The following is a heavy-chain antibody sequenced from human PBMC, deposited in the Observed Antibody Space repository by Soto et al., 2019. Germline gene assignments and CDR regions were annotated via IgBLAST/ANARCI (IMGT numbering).Heavy chain of an antibody. CDR1: GDSMNPYY. Sequence: QVQLQESGPGLVKPSETLSLTCTVSGDSMNPYYWSWIRQPPGKGLEWIGYIYFSGSTNFNPSLKSRVTLSLDTTKRQLFLKLTSVTAADTAVYYCARAWAVPGSHWGDWARETLVTVSS. CDR2: IYFSGST. D-gene: IGHD6-19*01. CDR3: ARAWAVPGSHWGD. V-gene: IGHV4-59*01. J-gene: IGHJ4*02.